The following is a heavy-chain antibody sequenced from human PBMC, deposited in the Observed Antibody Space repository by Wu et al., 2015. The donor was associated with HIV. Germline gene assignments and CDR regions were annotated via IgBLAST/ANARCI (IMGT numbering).Heavy chain of an antibody. CDR2: MNPNSGNT. V-gene: IGHV1-8*03. J-gene: IGHJ6*03. CDR3: ARGLHAAPTHYYYYYMDV. Sequence: QVQLVQSGAEVKKPGASVKVSCKASGYTFTSYDINWVRQATGQGLEWMGWMNPNSGNTGYAQKFQGRVTITRNTSISTAYMELSSLRSEDTAVYYCARGLHAAPTHYYYYYMDVWGKGTTVTVSS. CDR1: GYTFTSYD. D-gene: IGHD2-15*01.